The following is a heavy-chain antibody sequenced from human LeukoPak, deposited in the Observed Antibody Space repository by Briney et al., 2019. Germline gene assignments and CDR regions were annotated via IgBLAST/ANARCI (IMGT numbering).Heavy chain of an antibody. CDR2: IIPIFGTA. Sequence: ASVKVSCKASGGTFSSYAISWVRQAPGQGLEWMGRIIPIFGTANYAQKFQGRVTITTDESTSTAYMELSSLRSGDTAVYYCARVSIEYSSSSAAFDIWGQGTMVTVSS. CDR1: GGTFSSYA. CDR3: ARVSIEYSSSSAAFDI. J-gene: IGHJ3*02. V-gene: IGHV1-69*05. D-gene: IGHD6-6*01.